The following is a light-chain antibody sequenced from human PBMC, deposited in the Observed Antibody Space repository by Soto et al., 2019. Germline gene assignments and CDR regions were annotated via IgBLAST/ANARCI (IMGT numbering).Light chain of an antibody. V-gene: IGLV3-21*02. CDR3: QLWDTAANRRV. CDR2: DDT. CDR1: NIGITR. J-gene: IGLJ1*01. Sequence: SSELTQPPSVSVAPGQTAKITCWGDNIGITRVHWYQQRPGQAPLLVVYDDTDRPSGIPERFSASTSENTATLTISRVGAGDEGDYYCQLWDTAANRRVFGTGTKVIVL.